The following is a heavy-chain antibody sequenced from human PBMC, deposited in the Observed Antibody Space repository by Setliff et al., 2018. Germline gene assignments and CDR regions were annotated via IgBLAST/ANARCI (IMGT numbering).Heavy chain of an antibody. CDR2: IYSGGTT. Sequence: GGSLRLSCAASGFTVSSNYMSWVRQAPGKGLEWVSVIYSGGTTYYADSVKGRFTISRDDSKNTLYLQMLSLRAEDTAVYYCARSSAPIKRDYMDVWGKGTTVTVSS. J-gene: IGHJ6*03. D-gene: IGHD2-2*02. CDR3: ARSSAPIKRDYMDV. V-gene: IGHV3-53*01. CDR1: GFTVSSNY.